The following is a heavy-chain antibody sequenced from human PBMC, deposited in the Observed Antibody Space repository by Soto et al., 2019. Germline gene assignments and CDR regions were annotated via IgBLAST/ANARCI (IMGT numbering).Heavy chain of an antibody. CDR2: ISYDGSNK. CDR3: AKDPGYCSSGRCYPDDY. D-gene: IGHD2-15*01. Sequence: PGGSLRLSCAASGFTFSNYGMHWVRQAPGKGLEWVAVISYDGSNKYYGDSVKGRFTISRDNSQNTLYLQMNSLRAEDTAVYYCAKDPGYCSSGRCYPDDYWGQGILVTVSS. CDR1: GFTFSNYG. V-gene: IGHV3-30*18. J-gene: IGHJ4*02.